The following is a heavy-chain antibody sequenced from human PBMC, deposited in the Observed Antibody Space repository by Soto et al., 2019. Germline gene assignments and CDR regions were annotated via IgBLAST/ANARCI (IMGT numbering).Heavy chain of an antibody. CDR1: GFTFSSYG. Sequence: GGSLRLSCAASGFTFSSYGVHWVRQAPGKGLEWVAVISYDGSNKYYADSVKGRFTISRDNSKNTLYLQMNSLRAEDAAVYYCAKDSRLYCSSTSCPPSDYWGQGTLVTVSS. D-gene: IGHD2-2*01. CDR2: ISYDGSNK. V-gene: IGHV3-30*18. CDR3: AKDSRLYCSSTSCPPSDY. J-gene: IGHJ4*02.